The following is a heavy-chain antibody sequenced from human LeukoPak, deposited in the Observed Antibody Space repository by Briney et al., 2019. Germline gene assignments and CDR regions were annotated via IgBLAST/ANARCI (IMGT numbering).Heavy chain of an antibody. J-gene: IGHJ4*02. CDR1: GYSFVGYG. D-gene: IGHD4-11*01. CDR3: ARALFGNYGRVFFSEFDN. V-gene: IGHV1-18*01. Sequence: GASVKVSCKASGYSFVGYGITWVRQAPGQGLEWMGWFNPENGNTNYAQKVQGRVTMTADTSTSTSYMELRSLRSDDTAVYYCARALFGNYGRVFFSEFDNWGQGTLVTVSS. CDR2: FNPENGNT.